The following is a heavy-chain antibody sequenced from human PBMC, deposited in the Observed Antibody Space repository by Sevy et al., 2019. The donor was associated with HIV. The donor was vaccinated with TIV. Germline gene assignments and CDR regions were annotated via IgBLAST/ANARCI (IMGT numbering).Heavy chain of an antibody. D-gene: IGHD5-12*01. V-gene: IGHV4-30-4*01. CDR3: ARAGYSGYDFDY. CDR2: IYYSGST. Sequence: SETLSLTCTVSGGSISSGDYYWSWIRQPPGKGLEWIGYIYYSGSTYYNPSLQSRITISVDKSQNQFSLKRSSVTAADTAVYYCARAGYSGYDFDYWGQGTLVTVSS. J-gene: IGHJ4*02. CDR1: GGSISSGDYY.